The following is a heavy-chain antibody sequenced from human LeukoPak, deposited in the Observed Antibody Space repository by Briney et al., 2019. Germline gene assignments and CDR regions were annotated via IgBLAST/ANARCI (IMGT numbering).Heavy chain of an antibody. V-gene: IGHV3-7*03. Sequence: GGSLGLSCAASGFTFRNYWMTWVRQAPGKGLEWVANIKHNGSEKYYVDSVKGRFTISRDNAKNSLYLQMNSLRAEDTALYYCAKDIGPRIAAATIDYWGQGTLVTVSS. CDR3: AKDIGPRIAAATIDY. CDR2: IKHNGSEK. CDR1: GFTFRNYW. J-gene: IGHJ4*02. D-gene: IGHD6-13*01.